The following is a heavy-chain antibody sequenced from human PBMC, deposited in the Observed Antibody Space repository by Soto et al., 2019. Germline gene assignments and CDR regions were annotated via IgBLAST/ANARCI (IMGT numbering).Heavy chain of an antibody. V-gene: IGHV3-23*01. Sequence: EVQLLESGGGLVQPGGPLRLSCAVSGFTFSNYAMTWVRQAPGKGLEWVSDITGSGGSTHYADSVKGRFTISRDNSKNTLYLQMNSLRAEDTAVYYCAKSGSGYPNDYWGQGTLVTVSS. J-gene: IGHJ4*02. CDR2: ITGSGGST. D-gene: IGHD3-22*01. CDR1: GFTFSNYA. CDR3: AKSGSGYPNDY.